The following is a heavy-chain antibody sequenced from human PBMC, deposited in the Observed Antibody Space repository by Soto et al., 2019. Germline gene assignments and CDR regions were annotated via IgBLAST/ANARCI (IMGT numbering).Heavy chain of an antibody. CDR1: GFTFSSYS. CDR2: ISSSSSYI. J-gene: IGHJ6*02. V-gene: IGHV3-21*01. Sequence: GGSLRLSCAASGFTFSSYSMNWVRQAPGKGLEWVSSISSSSSYIYYADSVKGRFTISRDNAKNSLYLQMNSLGAEDTAVYYCAVGIAAPYGMDVWGQGTTVTVSS. CDR3: AVGIAAPYGMDV. D-gene: IGHD6-13*01.